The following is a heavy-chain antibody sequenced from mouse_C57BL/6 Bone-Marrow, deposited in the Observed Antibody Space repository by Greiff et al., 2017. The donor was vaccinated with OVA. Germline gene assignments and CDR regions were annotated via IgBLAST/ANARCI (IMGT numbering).Heavy chain of an antibody. J-gene: IGHJ2*01. CDR2: ISGGGGNT. CDR1: GFTFSSYT. CDR3: ARHNYYGSSYYFDY. Sequence: EVQRVESGGGLVKPGGSLKLSCAASGFTFSSYTMSWVRQTPEKRLAWVATISGGGGNTYYPDSVKGRFTISRDNAKNTLYLQMSSLRSEDTALYYCARHNYYGSSYYFDYWGQGTTLTVSS. D-gene: IGHD1-1*01. V-gene: IGHV5-9*01.